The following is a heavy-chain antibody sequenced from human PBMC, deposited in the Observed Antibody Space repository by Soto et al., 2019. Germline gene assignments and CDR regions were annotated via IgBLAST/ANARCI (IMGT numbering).Heavy chain of an antibody. Sequence: GGSLRLSCAASGFTFSSYSMNWVRQAPGKGLEWVSYISSSSTIYYADSVKGRFTISRDNAKNSLYLQMNSLRAEDTAVYYCARDGTYCSSTSCYYGYYYYMDVWGKGTTVTVSS. J-gene: IGHJ6*03. CDR1: GFTFSSYS. CDR2: ISSSSTI. D-gene: IGHD2-2*01. V-gene: IGHV3-48*01. CDR3: ARDGTYCSSTSCYYGYYYYMDV.